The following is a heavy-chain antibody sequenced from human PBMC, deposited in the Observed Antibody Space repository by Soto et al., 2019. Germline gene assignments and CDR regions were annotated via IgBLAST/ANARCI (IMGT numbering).Heavy chain of an antibody. CDR1: GGSISSGGYY. V-gene: IGHV4-31*03. CDR2: VYYSGST. J-gene: IGHJ6*02. Sequence: SETLSLTCTVSGGSISSGGYYWSWIRQHPGKGLEWIGYVYYSGSTYYNPSLKSRVTISVDTSKNQFSLKLSSVTASDPAVSYFARDGREPDYYYYGMDVWGQGTTVTVSS. CDR3: ARDGREPDYYYYGMDV. D-gene: IGHD1-26*01.